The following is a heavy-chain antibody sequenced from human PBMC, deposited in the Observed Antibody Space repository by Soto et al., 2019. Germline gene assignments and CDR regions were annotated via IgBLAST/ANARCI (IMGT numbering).Heavy chain of an antibody. Sequence: SETLSLTCAVSGGSISSGGFSWTWIRQPPGKGLEFIGYIYYSGGTYYNPSLKSRVTISVDRSKNQFSLRLSSVTAADTAVYYCASAAGPYYDFWSGYSLAYWGQGTLVTVSS. CDR2: IYYSGGT. D-gene: IGHD3-3*01. J-gene: IGHJ4*02. CDR1: GGSISSGGFS. V-gene: IGHV4-30-2*01. CDR3: ASAAGPYYDFWSGYSLAY.